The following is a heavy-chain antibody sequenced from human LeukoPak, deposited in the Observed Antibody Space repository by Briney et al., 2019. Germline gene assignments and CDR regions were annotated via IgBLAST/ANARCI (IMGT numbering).Heavy chain of an antibody. CDR2: INHSGST. D-gene: IGHD3-22*01. J-gene: IGHJ3*02. V-gene: IGHV4-34*01. CDR3: ARDHSSGSAFDI. CDR1: GGSFSGYY. Sequence: SETLSLTCAVYGGSFSGYYWSWIRQPPGKGLEWIGEINHSGSTNYNPSLKSRVTISVDTSKNQFSLKLSSVTAADTAVYYYARDHSSGSAFDIWGQGTMVTVSS.